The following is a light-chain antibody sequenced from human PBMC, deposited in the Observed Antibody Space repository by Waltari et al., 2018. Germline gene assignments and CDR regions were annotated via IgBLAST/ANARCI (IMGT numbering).Light chain of an antibody. Sequence: SYVLTPPPSVSVAPGATASITCGGTNLDSQIVHWYRQRPGQAPVVVISYDNDRAAGIPERFSGSNSGNTATLTISRVEAGDEADYYCQVWDANTDPGVFGTGTEVTVL. CDR2: YDN. J-gene: IGLJ1*01. CDR3: QVWDANTDPGV. CDR1: NLDSQI. V-gene: IGLV3-21*01.